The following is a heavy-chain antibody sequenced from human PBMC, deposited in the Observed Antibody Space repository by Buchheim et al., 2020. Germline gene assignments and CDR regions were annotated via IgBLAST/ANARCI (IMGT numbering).Heavy chain of an antibody. D-gene: IGHD4-23*01. Sequence: EVQLLESGGGLVQPGGSLRLSCAASGFTFSSYAMSWVRQAPGKGLEWVSAISGSGGSTYYADSVKGRFTISRDNSKNTPYLQMNSLRAEDTAVYYCAKGRYGGNTRYYYYGMDVWGQGTT. J-gene: IGHJ6*02. CDR1: GFTFSSYA. CDR2: ISGSGGST. V-gene: IGHV3-23*01. CDR3: AKGRYGGNTRYYYYGMDV.